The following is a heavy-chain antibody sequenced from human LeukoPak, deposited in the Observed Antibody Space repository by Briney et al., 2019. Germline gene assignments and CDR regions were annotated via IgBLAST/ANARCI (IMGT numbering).Heavy chain of an antibody. CDR1: GFTFSSYW. CDR2: IKQDGSEK. D-gene: IGHD2-15*01. J-gene: IGHJ4*02. Sequence: PGGSLRLSCAASGFTFSSYWMSWVRQAPGKGLEWVANIKQDGSEKYYVDSVKGRFTISRDNAKNSLYLQINSLRVEDTAVYYCARDGYCSGGSCYSGKNTPFDYWGQGTLVTVSS. CDR3: ARDGYCSGGSCYSGKNTPFDY. V-gene: IGHV3-7*01.